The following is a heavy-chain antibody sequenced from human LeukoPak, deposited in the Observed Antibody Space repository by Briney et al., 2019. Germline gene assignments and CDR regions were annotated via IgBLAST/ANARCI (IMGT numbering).Heavy chain of an antibody. CDR1: GGSISSGGYY. V-gene: IGHV4-31*03. CDR2: IYYSGST. CDR3: ARVLRYFCGGDCYSGYFDY. Sequence: SETLSLTCTVSGGSISSGGYYWSWIRQHPGKGLEWIGYIYYSGSTYYNPSLKSRVTISVDTSKNQFSLKLSSVTAADTAVYYWARVLRYFCGGDCYSGYFDYWGQGTLVTVSS. J-gene: IGHJ4*02. D-gene: IGHD2-21*02.